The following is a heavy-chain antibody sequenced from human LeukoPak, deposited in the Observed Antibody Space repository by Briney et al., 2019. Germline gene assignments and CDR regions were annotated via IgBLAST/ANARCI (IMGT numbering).Heavy chain of an antibody. J-gene: IGHJ4*02. CDR3: ARDAYNWVFDY. CDR1: GGSFSGYY. Sequence: SETLSLTCAVYGGSFSGYYWSWIRQPPGKGLEWIGEINHSGSTNYNPSLKSRVTISVDTSKNQFSLKLSSVTAADTAVYYCARDAYNWVFDYWGQGTLVTVSS. D-gene: IGHD1-1*01. V-gene: IGHV4-34*01. CDR2: INHSGST.